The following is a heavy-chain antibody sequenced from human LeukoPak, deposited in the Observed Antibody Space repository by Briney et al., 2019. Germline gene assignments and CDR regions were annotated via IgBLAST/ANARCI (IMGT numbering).Heavy chain of an antibody. Sequence: PSETLSLTCAVSGGSISSSNWWSWVRPPPGKGLEWIGEIYHSGSTNYNPSLKSRVTISVDKSKNQFSLKLSSVTAADTAVYYCASLNPSRGYSYGLIDYWGQGTLVTVSS. V-gene: IGHV4-4*02. D-gene: IGHD5-18*01. CDR2: IYHSGST. CDR3: ASLNPSRGYSYGLIDY. J-gene: IGHJ4*02. CDR1: GGSISSSNW.